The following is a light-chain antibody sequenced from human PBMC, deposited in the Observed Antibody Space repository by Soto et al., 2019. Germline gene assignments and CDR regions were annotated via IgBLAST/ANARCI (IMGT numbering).Light chain of an antibody. Sequence: EIVMTQSPATLSVSPGERATLSCRASQSVSSNLAWYQQKPGQGPRLLIYGASTRATGMPARFSGGGSGTEFTLTISSLQSEDFAVYYCQQYDNWPPLTFGGGTKVEIK. CDR1: QSVSSN. CDR3: QQYDNWPPLT. V-gene: IGKV3-15*01. CDR2: GAS. J-gene: IGKJ4*01.